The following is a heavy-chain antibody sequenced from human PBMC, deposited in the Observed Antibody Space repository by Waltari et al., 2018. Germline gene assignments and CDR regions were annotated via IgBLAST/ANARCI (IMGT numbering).Heavy chain of an antibody. CDR3: AKRLEWFGDPDVDY. D-gene: IGHD3-10*01. CDR2: ISGSGGST. CDR1: GFTFSSYA. Sequence: VQLVESGGGVVQPGRSLRLSCAASGFTFSSYAMSWVRQAPGKGLEWVSAISGSGGSTYYADSVKGRFTISRDNSKNTLYLQMNSLRAEDTAVYYCAKRLEWFGDPDVDYWGQGTLVTVSS. J-gene: IGHJ4*02. V-gene: IGHV3-23*04.